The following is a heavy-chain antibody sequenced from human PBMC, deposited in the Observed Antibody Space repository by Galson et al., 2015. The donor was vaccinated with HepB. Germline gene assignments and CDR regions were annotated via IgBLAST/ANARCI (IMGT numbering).Heavy chain of an antibody. Sequence: QSGAEVKKPGESLKISCTGSGYTFSSYWIAWVRQMPGKGLEWMAIIYPGDSDTRYSPSFQGHVTTSADKSIGAAYLHWSSLKASDTATYYCARLNSYSYEVHYGIDVWGQGTTVTVSS. CDR2: IYPGDSDT. J-gene: IGHJ6*02. V-gene: IGHV5-51*01. CDR3: ARLNSYSYEVHYGIDV. D-gene: IGHD3-16*02. CDR1: GYTFSSYW.